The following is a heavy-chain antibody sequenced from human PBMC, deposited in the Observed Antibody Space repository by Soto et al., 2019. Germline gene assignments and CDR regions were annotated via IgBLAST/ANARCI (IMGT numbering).Heavy chain of an antibody. CDR2: ISAYNGNT. V-gene: IGHV1-18*01. J-gene: IGHJ4*02. CDR1: GYTFTSYA. Sequence: QVQLVQSGAEVKKPGASVKVSCKTSGYTFTSYAISWVRQAPGQGLQWMGWISAYNGNTHYAQKLQGRVTMTTDTSTSTAYMELRSLRSDDTAVYYCARDLAAAGPFDYWGQGTLVTVSS. CDR3: ARDLAAAGPFDY. D-gene: IGHD6-13*01.